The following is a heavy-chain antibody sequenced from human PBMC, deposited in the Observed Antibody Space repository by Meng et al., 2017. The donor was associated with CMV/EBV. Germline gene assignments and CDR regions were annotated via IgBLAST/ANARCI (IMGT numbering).Heavy chain of an antibody. D-gene: IGHD4-17*01. CDR2: ISSTGSDI. CDR1: GFTVSSNY. J-gene: IGHJ5*02. V-gene: IGHV3-21*01. Sequence: GESLKISCAASGFTVSSNYMSWVRQAPGKGLEWVSSISSTGSDIYYADSVKGRFTISRDNAKNSLYLQMSSLRAEDTAVYYCARGVNPTVTTHWFDPWGQGALVTVSS. CDR3: ARGVNPTVTTHWFDP.